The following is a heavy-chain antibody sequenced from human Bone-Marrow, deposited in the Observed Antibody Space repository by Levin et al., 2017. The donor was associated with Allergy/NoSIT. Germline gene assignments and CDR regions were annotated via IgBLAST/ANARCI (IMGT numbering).Heavy chain of an antibody. J-gene: IGHJ6*02. V-gene: IGHV4-59*01. CDR3: ARWNGYNGMDV. Sequence: SQTLSLTCAVSGTSITTYYWSWIRQPPGEGLEWISYIYYSGNTNYNPSLKSRVTMSVDTSKNQLSLRLTSVTAADTAVYYCARWNGYNGMDVWGQGTTVIVSS. CDR1: GTSITTYY. D-gene: IGHD1-1*01. CDR2: IYYSGNT.